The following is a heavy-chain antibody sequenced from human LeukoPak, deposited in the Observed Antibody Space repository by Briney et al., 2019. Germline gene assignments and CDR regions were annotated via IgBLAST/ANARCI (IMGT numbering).Heavy chain of an antibody. CDR3: AKDRKKFKGSYSGLYFDY. V-gene: IGHV3-23*01. CDR2: ISGSGGST. D-gene: IGHD1-26*01. J-gene: IGHJ4*02. Sequence: GGSLRLSCAASGFTFSSYAMSWVRQALGKGLEWVSAISGSGGSTYYADSVKGRFTISRDNSKNTLYLQMNSLRAEDTAVYYCAKDRKKFKGSYSGLYFDYWGQGTPVTVSS. CDR1: GFTFSSYA.